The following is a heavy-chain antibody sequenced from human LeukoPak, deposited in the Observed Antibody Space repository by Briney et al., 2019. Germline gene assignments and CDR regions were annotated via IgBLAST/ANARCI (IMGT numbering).Heavy chain of an antibody. V-gene: IGHV1-2*02. D-gene: IGHD3-22*01. Sequence: ASVKVSCKTSGYTFTDYYMHWVRQAPGQGLEWMGWINPNSGGTNYAQKFQGRVIMTRDTSISTAYMALSRLRSDNTAVYYCARYYYDTSSAFDIWGQGTMVTVSS. CDR3: ARYYYDTSSAFDI. J-gene: IGHJ3*02. CDR2: INPNSGGT. CDR1: GYTFTDYY.